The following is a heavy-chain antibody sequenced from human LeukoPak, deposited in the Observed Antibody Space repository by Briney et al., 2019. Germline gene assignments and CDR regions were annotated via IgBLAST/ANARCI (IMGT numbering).Heavy chain of an antibody. V-gene: IGHV3-43*01. Sequence: GGSLRLSCAVSGFTFDNFTIHWVRQAPGKGLEWVSLITWDGGSTFYVDSVKGRFTISRDNSKDSLYLRMDSLSTEDTGLYYCAKETSGYMDVWGKGTTVTVSS. CDR2: ITWDGGST. J-gene: IGHJ6*03. CDR3: AKETSGYMDV. CDR1: GFTFDNFT.